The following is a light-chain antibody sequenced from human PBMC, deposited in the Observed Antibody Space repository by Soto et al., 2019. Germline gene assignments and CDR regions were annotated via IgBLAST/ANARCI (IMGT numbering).Light chain of an antibody. CDR1: QSVSSSY. CDR2: DAS. V-gene: IGKV3-20*01. CDR3: QQYGSSPLFT. Sequence: EIVLTQSPGTLSLSPGERATLSCRASQSVSSSYLAWYQQKPGQAPRLLIYDASSRATGIPDRCSGSGSGTDFTLTISRLEPEDFAVYYCQQYGSSPLFTFGPGTKMDIK. J-gene: IGKJ3*01.